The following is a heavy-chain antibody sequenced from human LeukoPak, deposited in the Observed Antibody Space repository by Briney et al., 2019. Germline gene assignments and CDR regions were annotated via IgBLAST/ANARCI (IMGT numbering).Heavy chain of an antibody. D-gene: IGHD3-16*01. V-gene: IGHV4-34*01. Sequence: SETLSLTCAVYGGSFSGYYWIWIRQPPGKGLEWIGEINYSGSTIYNPSLQSRVTISVDTSKIQFSLKLSSVSAADTAVYYCVRGSTLRHYQYWGQGTLVTVSS. J-gene: IGHJ4*02. CDR3: VRGSTLRHYQY. CDR1: GGSFSGYY. CDR2: INYSGST.